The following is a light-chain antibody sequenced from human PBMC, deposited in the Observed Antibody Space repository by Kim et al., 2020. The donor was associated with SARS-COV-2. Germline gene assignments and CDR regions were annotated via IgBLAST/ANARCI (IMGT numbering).Light chain of an antibody. CDR1: NLRNYY. J-gene: IGLJ2*01. CDR2: GRN. V-gene: IGLV3-19*01. Sequence: SSELTQDPAVSVALGKTVRFTCQGDNLRNYYATWYQHKPGKAPVLAIYGRNSRPSGIPDRFSGSTSGNTASLTITGAEAEDEAEYYCNSRDNNGKVIFGGGTKLTVL. CDR3: NSRDNNGKVI.